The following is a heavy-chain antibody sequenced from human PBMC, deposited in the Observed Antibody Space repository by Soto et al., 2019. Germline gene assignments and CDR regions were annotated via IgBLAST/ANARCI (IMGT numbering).Heavy chain of an antibody. D-gene: IGHD3-9*01. Sequence: PSETLSLTCTVSGSSISSYYWSWIRQPPGKGLEWIGYIYYSGSTNYNPSLKSRVTISVDTSKNQFSLKLSSVTAADTAVYYCARQYYDILTGYAPYFDYWGQGTLVTVSS. V-gene: IGHV4-59*01. CDR2: IYYSGST. J-gene: IGHJ4*02. CDR3: ARQYYDILTGYAPYFDY. CDR1: GSSISSYY.